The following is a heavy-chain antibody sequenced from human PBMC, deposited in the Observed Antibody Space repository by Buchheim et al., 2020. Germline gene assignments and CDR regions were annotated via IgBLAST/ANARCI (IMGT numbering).Heavy chain of an antibody. D-gene: IGHD3-16*02. CDR2: INPSGGST. CDR3: AREYLAYYDYIWGSYRRPFDY. J-gene: IGHJ4*02. V-gene: IGHV1-46*01. CDR1: GYTFTSYY. Sequence: QVQLVQSGAEVKKPGASVKVSCKASGYTFTSYYMHWVRQAPGQGLEWMGIINPSGGSTSYAQKFQGRVTMTRDTSTRTVYMELSSLRSEDTAVYYCAREYLAYYDYIWGSYRRPFDYWGQGTL.